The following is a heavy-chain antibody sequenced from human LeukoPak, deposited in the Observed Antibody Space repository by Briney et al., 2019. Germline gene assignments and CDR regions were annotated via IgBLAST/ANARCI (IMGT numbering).Heavy chain of an antibody. V-gene: IGHV3-23*01. Sequence: GGSLRLSCAASGFTFSNYAMTWVRQAPGKGLEWVSGISGSGGSSYYTDSVKGHFIISRDNSKNTLYLQMNGLRAEDTAVYYCARRNIAAAALDYWGQGTLVTVSS. D-gene: IGHD6-13*01. CDR2: ISGSGGSS. CDR3: ARRNIAAAALDY. CDR1: GFTFSNYA. J-gene: IGHJ4*02.